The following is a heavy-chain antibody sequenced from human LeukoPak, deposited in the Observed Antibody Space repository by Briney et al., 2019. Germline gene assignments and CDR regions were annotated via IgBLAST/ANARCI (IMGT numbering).Heavy chain of an antibody. D-gene: IGHD6-13*01. J-gene: IGHJ4*02. CDR1: GGSISSGDYY. CDR3: ARRSGIAAAGIDY. Sequence: PSQTLSLTCTVSGGSISSGDYYWSWIRQPPGKGLEWIGYIYYSGSTYYNPSLKSRVTISVDTSKNQFSLKLSSVTAADTAVYYCARRSGIAAAGIDYWGQGTLVTVSS. V-gene: IGHV4-30-4*08. CDR2: IYYSGST.